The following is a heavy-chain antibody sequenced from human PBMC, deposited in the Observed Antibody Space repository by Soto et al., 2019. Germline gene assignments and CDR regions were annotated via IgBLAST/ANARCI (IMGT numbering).Heavy chain of an antibody. J-gene: IGHJ6*02. D-gene: IGHD6-13*01. Sequence: WESSETLSLTCAVYGGSFSGYYWSWIRQPPGKGLEWIGEINHSGSTNYNPSLKSRVTISVDTSKNQFSLKLSSVTAADTAVYYCARIILGFAAAGTAEYYYYYYGMYVWGQGTTVTVSS. V-gene: IGHV4-34*01. CDR3: ARIILGFAAAGTAEYYYYYYGMYV. CDR2: INHSGST. CDR1: GGSFSGYY.